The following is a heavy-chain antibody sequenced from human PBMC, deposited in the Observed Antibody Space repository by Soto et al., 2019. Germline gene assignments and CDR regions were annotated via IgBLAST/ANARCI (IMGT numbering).Heavy chain of an antibody. D-gene: IGHD2-2*01. CDR1: GFSFSDYG. CDR3: AKRRLNTITSLSDY. J-gene: IGHJ4*02. Sequence: EIQLLELGGGLARPGGSLRLSCVASGFSFSDYGMSWVRQSPQKTLEWVASISGNKMTTFYPDSVKGRCFISRDNSVNTLQLQMNSLRDDDTDIYYCAKRRLNTITSLSDYWGQGVQVTVSS. CDR2: ISGNKMTT. V-gene: IGHV3-23*01.